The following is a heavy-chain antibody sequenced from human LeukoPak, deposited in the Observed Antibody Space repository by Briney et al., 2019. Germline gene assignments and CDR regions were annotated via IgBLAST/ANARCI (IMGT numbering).Heavy chain of an antibody. CDR1: EFDFFSYG. V-gene: IGHV3-74*01. D-gene: IGHD2-21*02. CDR2: IFTDGSTT. J-gene: IGHJ4*01. Sequence: GSLRLSCVAPEFDFFSYGMQWVRQAPGKGMVWVSRIFTDGSTTSYADSVKGRFTISRDNAKNTLYLEMKSLRVEDTAVYYCARELPREVTLDYWGQGTLVTVSP. CDR3: ARELPREVTLDY.